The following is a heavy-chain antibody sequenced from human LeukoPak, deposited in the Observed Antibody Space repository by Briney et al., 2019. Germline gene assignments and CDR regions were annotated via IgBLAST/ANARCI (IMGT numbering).Heavy chain of an antibody. V-gene: IGHV1-2*02. CDR3: ASCVVVPAAIEALDYYYMDV. CDR1: GYTFTGYY. D-gene: IGHD2-2*02. J-gene: IGHJ6*03. Sequence: ASVKVSCKASGYTFTGYYMHWVRQAPGQGLEWMGWINPNSGGTNYAQKVQGRVTMTRDTSISTAYMGLSRLRSDDTAVYYCASCVVVPAAIEALDYYYMDVWGKGTTVTVSS. CDR2: INPNSGGT.